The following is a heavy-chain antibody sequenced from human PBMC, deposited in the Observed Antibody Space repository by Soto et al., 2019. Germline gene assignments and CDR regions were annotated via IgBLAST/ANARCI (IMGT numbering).Heavy chain of an antibody. V-gene: IGHV1-18*01. Sequence: QVQLVQSGAEVKKPGASVKVSCKASGYTFTSYGISWVRQAPGQGLEWMGWFSAYNGNTNYAQKLQGRVTMTTDTATSTADMELRSLRSDDTAVYYCARSSGSAYRFDPWGQGTLVTVSS. CDR2: FSAYNGNT. J-gene: IGHJ5*02. CDR3: ARSSGSAYRFDP. CDR1: GYTFTSYG. D-gene: IGHD2-21*01.